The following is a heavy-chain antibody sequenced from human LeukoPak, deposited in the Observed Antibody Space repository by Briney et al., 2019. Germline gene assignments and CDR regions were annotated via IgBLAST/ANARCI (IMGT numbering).Heavy chain of an antibody. D-gene: IGHD6-13*01. Sequence: GRSLSFSCAASGFTFDDYAMHWVRQAPGKGLEWVSGISWNSGSIGYADSVKGRFTISRDNAKNSLYLQMNSLRAEDTALYYCAKGRPLYSSSWSTVGPFDYWGQGTLVTVSS. V-gene: IGHV3-9*01. CDR1: GFTFDDYA. CDR2: ISWNSGSI. CDR3: AKGRPLYSSSWSTVGPFDY. J-gene: IGHJ4*02.